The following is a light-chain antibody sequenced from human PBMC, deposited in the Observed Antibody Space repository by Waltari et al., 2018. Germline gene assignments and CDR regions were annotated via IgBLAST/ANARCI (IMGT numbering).Light chain of an antibody. CDR2: WAS. Sequence: DIVMTQSPDSLAVSLGERATINCKSSQRVLFTSNNKNYLAWYQQKPGQPPKLLIYWASTRDSGVPDRFSGSGSGTDFSLTISSLQAEDVAVYYCQQYYSTPSFGQGTKLAI. CDR3: QQYYSTPS. CDR1: QRVLFTSNNKNY. V-gene: IGKV4-1*01. J-gene: IGKJ2*01.